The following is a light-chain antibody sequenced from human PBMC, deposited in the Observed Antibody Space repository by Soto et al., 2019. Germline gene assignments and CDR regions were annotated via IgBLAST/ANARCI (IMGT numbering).Light chain of an antibody. V-gene: IGLV2-14*03. Sequence: QSVLTQPASVSGSPGQSIAISCTGTSSDVGGHNFVSWYQQHPGKAPKLLIYEVSNRPPGISTRFSGSKSGTTASLTISGLQAEDEADYYCSSYTSTNTLYVFGTGTQLTVL. CDR3: SSYTSTNTLYV. CDR1: SSDVGGHNF. CDR2: EVS. J-gene: IGLJ1*01.